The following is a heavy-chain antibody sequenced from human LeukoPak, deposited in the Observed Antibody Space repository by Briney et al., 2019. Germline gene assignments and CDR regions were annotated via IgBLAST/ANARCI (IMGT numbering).Heavy chain of an antibody. CDR3: ARAPIIPSRFGTGRVVHAFDI. Sequence: GGSLRLSCAASGFTFSSYWMHWVRQAPGKGLVWVSRINTDGSSTSYADSVKGRFTISRDNAKNTLYLQMNSLRAEDTAVYYCARAPIIPSRFGTGRVVHAFDIWGQGTMVTVSS. CDR1: GFTFSSYW. CDR2: INTDGSST. J-gene: IGHJ3*02. D-gene: IGHD3-10*01. V-gene: IGHV3-74*01.